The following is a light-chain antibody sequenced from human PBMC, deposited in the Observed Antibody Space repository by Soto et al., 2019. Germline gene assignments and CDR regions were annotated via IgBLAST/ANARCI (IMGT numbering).Light chain of an antibody. V-gene: IGLV1-44*01. CDR2: TNS. CDR1: SSNIGSFS. J-gene: IGLJ2*01. Sequence: QSVVTQPPSASGTPGQRVTISCSVSSSNIGSFSVSWYQQLPGTAPKLLIYTNSQRPSGVPDRISGSKSGTSASLAISGLQSEHEGDYYCAAWDDSLIGVQFGGGTKLTVL. CDR3: AAWDDSLIGVQ.